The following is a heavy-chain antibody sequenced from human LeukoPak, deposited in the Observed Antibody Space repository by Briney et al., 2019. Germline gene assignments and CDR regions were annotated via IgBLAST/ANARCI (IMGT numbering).Heavy chain of an antibody. Sequence: ASVKVSCKASGYTFTSYYMHWVRPAPGQGLEWMGIINPSGGSTSYAQKFQGRVTMTTDTSTSTAYMELRRLRSDDTAVYYCARDLGRIAVAGTYPGYWGQGTLVTVSS. D-gene: IGHD6-19*01. J-gene: IGHJ4*02. CDR3: ARDLGRIAVAGTYPGY. CDR1: GYTFTSYY. V-gene: IGHV1-46*01. CDR2: INPSGGST.